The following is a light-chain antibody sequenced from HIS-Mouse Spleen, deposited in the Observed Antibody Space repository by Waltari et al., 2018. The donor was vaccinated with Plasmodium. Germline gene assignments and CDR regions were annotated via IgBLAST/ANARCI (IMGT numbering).Light chain of an antibody. CDR2: GAS. J-gene: IGKJ1*01. CDR1: QSVSSSY. CDR3: QQYGSSGT. V-gene: IGKV3-20*01. Sequence: EIVLTQSPGTLSLSPADRATLSCRASQSVSSSYLAWYQQKPGQAPRLLIYGASSRATGIPDRFSGSGSGTDFTLTISRLEPEDFAVYYCQQYGSSGTFGQGTKVEIK.